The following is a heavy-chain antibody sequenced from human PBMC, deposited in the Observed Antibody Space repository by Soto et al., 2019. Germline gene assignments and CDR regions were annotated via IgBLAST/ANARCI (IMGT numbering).Heavy chain of an antibody. CDR2: IYLGDSDT. J-gene: IGHJ4*02. CDR3: ARPLSYYYDSSGYYSWYFDD. D-gene: IGHD3-22*01. Sequence: GASLKISCNGSGYSFTNYCIGWVPQMPGKGPDWMGMIYLGDSDTRYSPSFQGQVTISADKSISTAYLQWSSLKASDTAMYYCARPLSYYYDSSGYYSWYFDDWGQGTLVTVSS. V-gene: IGHV5-51*01. CDR1: GYSFTNYC.